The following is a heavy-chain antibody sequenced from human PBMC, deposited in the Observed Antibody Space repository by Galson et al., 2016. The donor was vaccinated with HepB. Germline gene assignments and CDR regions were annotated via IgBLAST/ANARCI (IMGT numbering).Heavy chain of an antibody. J-gene: IGHJ4*02. CDR2: INYNGNS. Sequence: SETLSLTCTVSGGSISSSTYYWGWIRQPPGKGLEWIGNINYNGNSYYNPSLKSRVTVSVDTSKNQFSLKLSSVTAADTAFYYCARRLYYDSSAYYRIRGGYFDYWGQGTLVTVSS. CDR3: ARRLYYDSSAYYRIRGGYFDY. CDR1: GGSISSSTYY. D-gene: IGHD3-22*01. V-gene: IGHV4-39*01.